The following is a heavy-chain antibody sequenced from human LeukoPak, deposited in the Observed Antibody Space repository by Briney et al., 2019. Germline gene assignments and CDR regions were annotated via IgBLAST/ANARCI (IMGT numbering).Heavy chain of an antibody. J-gene: IGHJ4*02. D-gene: IGHD3-10*01. Sequence: PSETLSLTCAVYGGSFSGYYWSWIRQPPGKGLEWIGEINHSGSTNYNPSLKSRVTISVDTSKNQFSLKLSSVTAADTAVYYCARGPGFGDSYYFDYWGQGTLVTVAS. CDR2: INHSGST. CDR3: ARGPGFGDSYYFDY. V-gene: IGHV4-34*01. CDR1: GGSFSGYY.